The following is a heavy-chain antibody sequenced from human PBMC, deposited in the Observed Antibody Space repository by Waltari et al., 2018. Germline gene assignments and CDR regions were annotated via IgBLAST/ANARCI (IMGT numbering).Heavy chain of an antibody. J-gene: IGHJ4*02. CDR1: GGTFSSYA. D-gene: IGHD3-10*01. CDR2: IIPIFGTA. V-gene: IGHV1-69*12. Sequence: QVQLVQSGAEVKKPGSSVKVSCKASGGTFSSYAISWVRQAPGQGFGWLGGIIPIFGTANYAQKFQGRVTITADESTSTAYMELSSLRSEDTAVYYCARDGRFGESPFLRYWGQGTLVTVSS. CDR3: ARDGRFGESPFLRY.